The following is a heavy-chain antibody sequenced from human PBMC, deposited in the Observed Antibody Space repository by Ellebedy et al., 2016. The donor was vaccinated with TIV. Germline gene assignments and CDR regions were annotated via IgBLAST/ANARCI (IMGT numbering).Heavy chain of an antibody. D-gene: IGHD1-1*01. V-gene: IGHV4-39*07. Sequence: MPSETLSLTCTVSGGSISSSSFYWGWIRQPPGKGLEWIGNIYYSGTTCYSPSLKSRVTISVDTSKNQFSLNLNSVTAADTAVYYCARVLRGGRAGDYFDYWGQGTLVTVSS. CDR3: ARVLRGGRAGDYFDY. CDR2: IYYSGTT. J-gene: IGHJ4*02. CDR1: GGSISSSSFY.